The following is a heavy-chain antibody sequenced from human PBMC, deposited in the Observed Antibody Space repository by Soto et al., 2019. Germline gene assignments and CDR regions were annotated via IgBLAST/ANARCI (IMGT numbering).Heavy chain of an antibody. D-gene: IGHD3-22*01. Sequence: TGGSLRLSWAASGFTFISYAMSWVSQAPGKGLEWVSAISGSGGSTYYADSVKGRFTISRDNSKNTLYLQMNSLRAEDTAIYYCAKDDGSGYYSLDYWGQGTLVTVSS. CDR1: GFTFISYA. V-gene: IGHV3-23*01. CDR3: AKDDGSGYYSLDY. J-gene: IGHJ4*02. CDR2: ISGSGGST.